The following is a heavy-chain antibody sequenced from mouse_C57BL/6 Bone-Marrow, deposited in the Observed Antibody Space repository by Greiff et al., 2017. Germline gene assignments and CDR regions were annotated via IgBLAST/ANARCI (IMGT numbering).Heavy chain of an antibody. CDR2: IYPGSGST. V-gene: IGHV1-55*01. CDR3: EKGYGYETWFAY. J-gene: IGHJ3*01. Sequence: VQLQQPGAELVKPGASVKMSCKASGYTFTSYWITWVKQRPGQGLEWIGDIYPGSGSTNYNEKFKSKATLTVDTSSSTAYMQLSSLPSEVSAVYYCEKGYGYETWFAYWGQGTLVTVSA. CDR1: GYTFTSYW. D-gene: IGHD2-14*01.